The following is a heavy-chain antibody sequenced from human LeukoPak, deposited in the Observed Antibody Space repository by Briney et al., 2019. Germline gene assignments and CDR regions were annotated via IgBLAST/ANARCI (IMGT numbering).Heavy chain of an antibody. CDR1: GYTFTSYD. CDR2: INPNSGGT. Sequence: PQASVKVSCKASGYTFTSYDINWVRQAPGQGLEWMGWINPNSGGTNYAQKFQGRVTMTRDTSISTAYMELSRLRSDDTAVYYCAREDRKRVVAAKGGYSPPCYWGQGTLVTVSS. J-gene: IGHJ4*02. CDR3: AREDRKRVVAAKGGYSPPCY. D-gene: IGHD2-15*01. V-gene: IGHV1-2*02.